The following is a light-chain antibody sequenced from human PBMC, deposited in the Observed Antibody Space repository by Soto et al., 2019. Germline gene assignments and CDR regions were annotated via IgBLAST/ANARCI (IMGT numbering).Light chain of an antibody. CDR1: SSNIGSNS. CDR3: ASWDDRLSDPI. Sequence: QSVMTQPPSASGTPRQRVTISCSGCSSNIGSNSVNWYQQLPVTAPKLLIYNIDPRPSGVPDRFLGSKSGSSASLAISGLQSEDEAHYYCASWDDRLSDPIFGEGTQLTVL. V-gene: IGLV1-44*01. CDR2: NID. J-gene: IGLJ7*01.